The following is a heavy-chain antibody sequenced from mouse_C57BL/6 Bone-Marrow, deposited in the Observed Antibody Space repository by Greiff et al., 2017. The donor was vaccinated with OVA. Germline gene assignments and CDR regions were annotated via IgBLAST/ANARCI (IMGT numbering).Heavy chain of an antibody. CDR3: ARYIRNSRYYAMDY. CDR1: GFTFTDYY. V-gene: IGHV7-3*01. Sequence: EVMLVESGGGLVQPGGSLSLSCAASGFTFTDYYMSWVRQPPGKALEWLGFIRNKANGYTTEYSASVKGRFTISRDNSQSILYLQMNALRAEDSATYYCARYIRNSRYYAMDYWGQGTSVTVSS. J-gene: IGHJ4*01. CDR2: IRNKANGYTT.